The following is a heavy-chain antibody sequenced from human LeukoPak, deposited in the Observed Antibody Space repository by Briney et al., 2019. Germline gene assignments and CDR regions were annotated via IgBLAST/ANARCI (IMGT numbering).Heavy chain of an antibody. Sequence: GGSLRLSCAASGFTFISYSMNWVRQAPGKGLEWVSSISSSSSYIYYADSVKGRFTISRDNAKNSLYLQMNSLSTEDTAVYYCARVYYDSSGYYDYWGQGTLVTVSS. J-gene: IGHJ4*02. CDR3: ARVYYDSSGYYDY. V-gene: IGHV3-21*01. CDR1: GFTFISYS. D-gene: IGHD3-22*01. CDR2: ISSSSSYI.